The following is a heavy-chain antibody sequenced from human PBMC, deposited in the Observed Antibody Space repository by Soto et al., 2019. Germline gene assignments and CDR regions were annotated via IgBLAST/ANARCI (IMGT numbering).Heavy chain of an antibody. J-gene: IGHJ6*02. CDR1: GFTFSSYG. CDR2: ISYDGSNK. CDR3: AKGARIQDYSGSYVNYYYYGMDV. D-gene: IGHD1-26*01. Sequence: GGSLRLSCAASGFTFSSYGMHWVRQAPGKGLEWVAVISYDGSNKYYADSVKGRFTISIDNSKDTLYLQMNSLRAEDTAVYYGAKGARIQDYSGSYVNYYYYGMDVWGQGTTVTVSS. V-gene: IGHV3-30*18.